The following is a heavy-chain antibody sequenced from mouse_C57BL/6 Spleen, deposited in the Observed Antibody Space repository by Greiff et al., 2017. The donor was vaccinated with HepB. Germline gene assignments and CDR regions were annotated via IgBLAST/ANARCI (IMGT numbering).Heavy chain of an antibody. D-gene: IGHD2-10*01. Sequence: QVQLKQPGAELVRPGSSVKLSCKASGYTFTSYWMHWVKQRPIQGLEWIGNIDPSDSETHYNQKFKDKATLTVDKSSSTAYMQLSSLTSEDSAVYCCARGDLLLGFSYWGQEALVTVSA. CDR2: IDPSDSET. CDR1: GYTFTSYW. J-gene: IGHJ3*01. CDR3: ARGDLLLGFSY. V-gene: IGHV1-52*01.